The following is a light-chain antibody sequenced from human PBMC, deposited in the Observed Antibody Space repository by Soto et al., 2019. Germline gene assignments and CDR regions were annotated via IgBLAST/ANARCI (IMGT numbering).Light chain of an antibody. V-gene: IGKV3-20*01. CDR2: ATS. J-gene: IGKJ1*01. Sequence: EIVLTQSPGTLSSSPGERATLSCRPSQSMDNRYFAWYQHKPGQAPRLLIYATSSRATGIPDRFGGSGSGTDFTLTINRLEPEDFAVYYCQQYFASSWTFGQGTKVDIK. CDR3: QQYFASSWT. CDR1: QSMDNRY.